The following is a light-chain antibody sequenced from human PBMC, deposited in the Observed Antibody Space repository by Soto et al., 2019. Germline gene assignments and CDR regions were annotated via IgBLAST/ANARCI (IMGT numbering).Light chain of an antibody. J-gene: IGLJ3*02. Sequence: QSVLTQPPSASGTPGQRATISCSGSSSNIGSNYVFWYQQLPGTAPKLLIYNNNQRPSGVPYRFSGSKSGTSASLAISGLRSDDESDYYCAAWDDSLSGPVFGGGTKVTVL. CDR1: SSNIGSNY. CDR2: NNN. V-gene: IGLV1-47*01. CDR3: AAWDDSLSGPV.